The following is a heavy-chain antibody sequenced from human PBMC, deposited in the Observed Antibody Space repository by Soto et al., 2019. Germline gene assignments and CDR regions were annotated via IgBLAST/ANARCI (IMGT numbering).Heavy chain of an antibody. CDR1: GFTFSSYE. CDR3: ARTLPRNYFDY. Sequence: PGGSLRLSCAASGFTFSSYEMNWVRQAPGKGLEWVSYISSSGSTIYYADSVKGRFTISRDNAKNSLYLQMNSLRAEDTAVYYCARTLPRNYFDYWGQGTLVTVSS. CDR2: ISSSGSTI. V-gene: IGHV3-48*03. D-gene: IGHD6-13*01. J-gene: IGHJ4*02.